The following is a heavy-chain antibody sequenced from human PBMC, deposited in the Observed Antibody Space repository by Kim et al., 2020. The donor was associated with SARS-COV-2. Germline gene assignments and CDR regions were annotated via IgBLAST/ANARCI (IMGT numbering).Heavy chain of an antibody. CDR2: IIPILGIA. CDR3: ATLEGDSSSWFGNYYGMDV. D-gene: IGHD6-13*01. CDR1: GGTFSSYT. Sequence: SVKVSCKASGGTFSSYTISWVRQAPGQGLEWMGRIIPILGIANYAQKFQGRVTITADKSTSTAYMELSSLRSEDTAVYYCATLEGDSSSWFGNYYGMDVWGQGTTVTVSS. J-gene: IGHJ6*02. V-gene: IGHV1-69*02.